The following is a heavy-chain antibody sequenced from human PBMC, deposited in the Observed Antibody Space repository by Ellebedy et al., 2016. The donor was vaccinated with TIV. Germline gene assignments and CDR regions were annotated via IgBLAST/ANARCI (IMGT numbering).Heavy chain of an antibody. CDR2: IGGGGDIT. D-gene: IGHD3-22*01. CDR3: AKGTSSGFNYDRVGCEY. J-gene: IGHJ4*02. CDR1: GFTFSSFA. V-gene: IGHV3-23*01. Sequence: GGSLRLSCAASGFTFSSFAMHLVRQAPGKGLEWLSVIGGGGDITYHADSVEGRFTITRDNSKNTLYLQMDRVTAEDTAVYYCAKGTSSGFNYDRVGCEYWGQGTLVTVSS.